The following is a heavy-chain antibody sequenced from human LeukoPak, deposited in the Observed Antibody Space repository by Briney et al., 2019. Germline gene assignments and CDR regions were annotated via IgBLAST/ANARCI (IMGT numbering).Heavy chain of an antibody. J-gene: IGHJ4*02. Sequence: GGSLRLSCAASGFRFSSHAMNWVRQAPGKGLEWVSGIYGNAGSTFYADSVRGRFTISRDNSKNTLYLQMDSLRAEDTAIYCCARAGSDNYYSGVNYWGQGTLVTVSS. CDR1: GFRFSSHA. D-gene: IGHD3-22*01. V-gene: IGHV3-23*01. CDR3: ARAGSDNYYSGVNY. CDR2: IYGNAGST.